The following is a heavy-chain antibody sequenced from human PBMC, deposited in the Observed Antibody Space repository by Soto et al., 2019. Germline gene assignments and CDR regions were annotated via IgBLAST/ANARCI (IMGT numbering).Heavy chain of an antibody. CDR3: ARDTGLPQTSFDY. CDR1: VFSFSSSG. D-gene: IGHD2-21*02. J-gene: IGHJ4*02. V-gene: IGHV3-33*01. CDR2: IWYDGNKK. Sequence: PWWSLRLSCSASVFSFSSSGMHWFRQAPGKGLEWVAVIWYDGNKKYYADSVKGRFTISRDNSKNTLYLQMNSLRAEDTAVYYCARDTGLPQTSFDYWGQGTLVTVSS.